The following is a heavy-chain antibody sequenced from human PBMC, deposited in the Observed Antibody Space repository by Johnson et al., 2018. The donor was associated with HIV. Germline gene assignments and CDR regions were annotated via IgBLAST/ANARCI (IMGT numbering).Heavy chain of an antibody. CDR1: GFTFSSYG. D-gene: IGHD6-19*01. J-gene: IGHJ3*02. Sequence: VQLVESGGGVVQPGRSLRLSCAASGFTFSSYGMHWVRQAPGKGLEWVAVLWYDGSNKYYVDSLTGRFTISRDNAKKSLYLQMNSLRAEDTAVYYCARERGYSSVLWKLSEDAFDIWGQGTMVTVSS. V-gene: IGHV3-33*08. CDR3: ARERGYSSVLWKLSEDAFDI. CDR2: LWYDGSNK.